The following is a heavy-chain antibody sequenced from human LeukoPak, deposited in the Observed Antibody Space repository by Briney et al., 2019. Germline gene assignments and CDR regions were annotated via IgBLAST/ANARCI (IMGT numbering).Heavy chain of an antibody. Sequence: PSETLSLTCTVSGGSISSSSYYWGWIRQPPGKGLEWIGSIYYSGSTYYNPSLKSRVTISVDTSKNQFSLKLSSVTAADTAVYYCARRGTARRLDYWGQGTLVTVSS. D-gene: IGHD5-18*01. CDR2: IYYSGST. J-gene: IGHJ4*02. CDR1: GGSISSSSYY. V-gene: IGHV4-39*07. CDR3: ARRGTARRLDY.